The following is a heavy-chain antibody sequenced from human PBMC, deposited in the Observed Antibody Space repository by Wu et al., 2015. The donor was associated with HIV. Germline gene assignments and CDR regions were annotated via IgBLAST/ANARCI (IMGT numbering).Heavy chain of an antibody. Sequence: QVQLVQSGAEVKQPGSSVKVSCKSSGNSFSSFAINWVRQAPGQGLEWLGGLTLIFGTSKFAQTFQGRITITTDESKAIVYMELSSLRSEDTAVYYCARGQVGAYYYMDVWGKGTTVTVSS. V-gene: IGHV1-69*05. CDR1: GNSFSSFA. D-gene: IGHD3-16*01. CDR3: ARGQVGAYYYMDV. CDR2: LTLIFGTS. J-gene: IGHJ6*03.